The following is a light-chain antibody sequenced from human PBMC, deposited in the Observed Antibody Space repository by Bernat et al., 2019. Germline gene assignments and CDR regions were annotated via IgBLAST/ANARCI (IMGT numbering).Light chain of an antibody. J-gene: IGKJ4*01. CDR2: DAS. CDR3: KHGLH. Sequence: DIQMTQSPSSLSASVGDRVTITCQASQDISHYLNWYQQKPGTAPKLLIYDASKLETGVPSRFSGSGSVTDFTITISSLQHEDIATYYCKHGLHFGGGTKVEI. V-gene: IGKV1-33*01. CDR1: QDISHY.